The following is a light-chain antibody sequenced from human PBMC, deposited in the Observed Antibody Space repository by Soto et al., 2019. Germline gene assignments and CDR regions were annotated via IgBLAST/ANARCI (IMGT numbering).Light chain of an antibody. J-gene: IGKJ2*01. V-gene: IGKV3-20*01. CDR1: QSISSSY. CDR3: HHYSSWPPYT. CDR2: GAS. Sequence: EIVLTQSPGTLSLSPGERATLSCRASQSISSSYIAWYQQKPGQAPRLLIYGASSRATGIPDRFRGSGSGTDFTLTISRLDPEDFAVYYCHHYSSWPPYTFGQGTKLEIK.